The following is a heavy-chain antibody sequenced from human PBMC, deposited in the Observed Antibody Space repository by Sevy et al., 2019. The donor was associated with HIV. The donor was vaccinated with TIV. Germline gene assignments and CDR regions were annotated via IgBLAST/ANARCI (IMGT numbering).Heavy chain of an antibody. CDR1: GFTFSSYA. D-gene: IGHD2-15*01. J-gene: IGHJ4*02. V-gene: IGHV3-23*01. CDR2: ISGSGGST. CDR3: AKAQRGVAAHFDY. Sequence: GESLKISCAASGFTFSSYAMSWVRQAPGKGLEWVSAISGSGGSTYYADSVKGRFTISRDNSKNTLYLQMNSLRAEDTAVYYCAKAQRGVAAHFDYWGQGTLVTVSS.